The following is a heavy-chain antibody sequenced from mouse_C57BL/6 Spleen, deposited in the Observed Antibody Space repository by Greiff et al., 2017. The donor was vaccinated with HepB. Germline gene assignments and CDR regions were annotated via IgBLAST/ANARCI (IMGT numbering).Heavy chain of an antibody. Sequence: QVQLQQSGAELVKPGASVKMSCKASGYTFTSYWITWVKQRPGQGLEWIGDIYPGSGSTNYNEKFKSKATLTVDTSSSTAYMQLSSLTSEDSAVYYCARGTIYYDYDDGGYYFDYWGQGTTLTVSS. D-gene: IGHD2-4*01. CDR2: IYPGSGST. J-gene: IGHJ2*01. CDR1: GYTFTSYW. CDR3: ARGTIYYDYDDGGYYFDY. V-gene: IGHV1-55*01.